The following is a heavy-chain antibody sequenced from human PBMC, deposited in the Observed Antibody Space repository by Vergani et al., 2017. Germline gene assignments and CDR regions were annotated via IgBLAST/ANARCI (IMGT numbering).Heavy chain of an antibody. CDR1: GASISSSNYY. J-gene: IGHJ5*02. D-gene: IGHD6-19*01. Sequence: QLQLQESGPGLVKPSATLSLTCSVSGASISSSNYYWGWIRQPPGKGVEWIASVYYSWSTYYNPSLKSRVTISVDTSKNQFSLKLSSVTAADTAVYFCARHSTVEWLVKLGWIDPWGKGIRVTVSS. CDR3: ARHSTVEWLVKLGWIDP. V-gene: IGHV4-39*01. CDR2: VYYSWST.